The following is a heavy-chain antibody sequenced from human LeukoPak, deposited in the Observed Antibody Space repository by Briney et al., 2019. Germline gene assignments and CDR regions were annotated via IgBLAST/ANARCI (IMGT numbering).Heavy chain of an antibody. CDR3: AELGITMIGGV. J-gene: IGHJ6*04. CDR1: GFSFGSYE. D-gene: IGHD3-10*02. Sequence: GGSLRLSCAPSGFSFGSYEMNCVRQAPGKGLEWVSYISSSGRTIYYADSVKRRFTISRDNAKNSLYLPMNSLRAEDTAVYYCAELGITMIGGVWGKGTTVTTSS. CDR2: ISSSGRTI. V-gene: IGHV3-48*03.